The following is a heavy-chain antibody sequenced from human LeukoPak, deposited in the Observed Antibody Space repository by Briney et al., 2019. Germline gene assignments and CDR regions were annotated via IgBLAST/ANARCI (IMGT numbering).Heavy chain of an antibody. Sequence: ASVKVSCKASGYTFTSYYMHWVRQAPGQGLEWMGIINPSGGSTSYAQKFQGRVTMTRDMSTSTVYMELSSLRSEDTAVYYCATVHPYYYDSSGYYPDRWGQGTLVTVSS. D-gene: IGHD3-22*01. CDR3: ATVHPYYYDSSGYYPDR. J-gene: IGHJ1*01. V-gene: IGHV1-46*01. CDR2: INPSGGST. CDR1: GYTFTSYY.